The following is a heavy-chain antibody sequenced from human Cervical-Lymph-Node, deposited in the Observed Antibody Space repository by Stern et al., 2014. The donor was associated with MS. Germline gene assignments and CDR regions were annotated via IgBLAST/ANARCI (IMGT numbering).Heavy chain of an antibody. V-gene: IGHV1-69*06. D-gene: IGHD2-21*01. Sequence: QVQLVESGAEVKKPGASVKVSCKASGGTFSTNAFSWGRQAPGQGLEGMGGIIPLFGTATYAPKFQGRVTISADKSTTTAYMELSSLTSEDTAVYYCARDPPEMEVIGAPNPLDYWGQGTLVTVSS. J-gene: IGHJ4*02. CDR2: IIPLFGTA. CDR3: ARDPPEMEVIGAPNPLDY. CDR1: GGTFSTNA.